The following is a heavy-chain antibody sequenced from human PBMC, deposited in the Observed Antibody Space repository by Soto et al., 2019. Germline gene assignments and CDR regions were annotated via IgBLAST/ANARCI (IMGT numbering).Heavy chain of an antibody. Sequence: QVQLVQSGAEVKEPGSSVKVSCKASGGGNLRYYRTTWVRRAPGQGLEWMGGIIPKLGSANYAQYFQGRVTFTADGSTNTGYMELMSLRSDDTAVYYCARVGYGYKFGAVYWGQGTPVTVSS. D-gene: IGHD5-12*01. CDR2: IIPKLGSA. CDR1: GGGNLRYYR. J-gene: IGHJ4*02. V-gene: IGHV1-69*01. CDR3: ARVGYGYKFGAVY.